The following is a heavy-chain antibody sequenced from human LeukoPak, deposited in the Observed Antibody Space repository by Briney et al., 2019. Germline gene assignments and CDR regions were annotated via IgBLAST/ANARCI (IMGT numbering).Heavy chain of an antibody. Sequence: SETLSLTCTVSGGSINSYYWGWVRQPAGKGLEWIGRIYTTGTTNYSASLKSRRTISLDTPKNQFSLKLRSVNAAHAAVYYCGRQGYTASYYFVDYWSQGTLVSVFS. V-gene: IGHV4-4*07. CDR1: GGSINSYY. J-gene: IGHJ4*02. CDR3: GRQGYTASYYFVDY. CDR2: IYTTGTT. D-gene: IGHD3-10*01.